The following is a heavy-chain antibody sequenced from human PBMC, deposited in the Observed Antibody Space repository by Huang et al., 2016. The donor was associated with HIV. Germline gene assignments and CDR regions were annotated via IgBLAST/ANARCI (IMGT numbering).Heavy chain of an antibody. CDR2: IRCDGSNA. CDR1: GFPFSAYG. D-gene: IGHD6-13*01. V-gene: IGHV3-30*02. CDR3: VKERGSSRARSSFDF. Sequence: QVRLVESGGGVVQPGASLTLSCSASGFPFSAYGMDWFRQAPGTGLEWVSCIRCDGSNAYLLCAVKGRFTISRDNPNSAVYLRRNSLRPEDTAVNYCVKERGSSRARSSFDFWGQGTSVIVSS. J-gene: IGHJ3*01.